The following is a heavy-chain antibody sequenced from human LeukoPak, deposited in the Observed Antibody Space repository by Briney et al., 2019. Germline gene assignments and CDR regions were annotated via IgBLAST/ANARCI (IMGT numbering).Heavy chain of an antibody. V-gene: IGHV4-31*11. CDR3: ARDVVVTSSPDAFDI. J-gene: IGHJ3*02. CDR1: GDSVTSGVYF. CDR2: ISNSGTT. Sequence: SQTLSLTCAVSGDSVTSGVYFWTWIRQLPGKGLEWIGSISNSGTTSYNPSLKSRLSISLDTSNNHFSLRLGSVTAADTAVYYCARDVVVTSSPDAFDIWGQGTMVIVSS. D-gene: IGHD2-21*02.